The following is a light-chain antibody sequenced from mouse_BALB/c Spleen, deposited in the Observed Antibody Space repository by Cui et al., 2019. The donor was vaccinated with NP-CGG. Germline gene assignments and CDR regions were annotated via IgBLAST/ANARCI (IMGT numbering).Light chain of an antibody. CDR3: ALCYSNHWV. CDR2: GTN. CDR1: TGAVTTSNF. V-gene: IGLV1*01. Sequence: QAVVTQESALTTSPGETVTFTCRSSTGAVTTSNFANWVQEKPDHLFTGLIGGTNNRAPGVPARFSGSLIGDKAALTITGAQTEDEAIYFCALCYSNHWVFGGGTKLTVL. J-gene: IGLJ1*01.